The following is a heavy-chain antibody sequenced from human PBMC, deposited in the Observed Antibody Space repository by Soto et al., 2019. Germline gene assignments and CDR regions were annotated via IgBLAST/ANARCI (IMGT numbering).Heavy chain of an antibody. Sequence: QVQLVQSGAEVKKPGASVNVSCKASGYTFTVYYMHWVRQAPGQGLEWMGWINPKSGGTMYPQKFQGRVTMTWDTSISIAYMALARLRSDNTAVDYCARDLAKGGGGAGFDYWGQGTLVTVSS. CDR3: ARDLAKGGGGAGFDY. CDR1: GYTFTVYY. CDR2: INPKSGGT. J-gene: IGHJ4*02. D-gene: IGHD3-16*01. V-gene: IGHV1-2*02.